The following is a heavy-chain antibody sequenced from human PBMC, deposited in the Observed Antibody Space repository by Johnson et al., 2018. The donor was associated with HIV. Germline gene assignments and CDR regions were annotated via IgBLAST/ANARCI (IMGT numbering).Heavy chain of an antibody. Sequence: EVQLVESGGGLVQPGGSLRLSCAVSGLSVSINYITWVRQAPGKGLEWVSVIHSGGSTYYADSVEGRFTISRDNSKNTLYLQMNSLKTEDTAVYYCTTDDVVPPAFDIWGQGTMVTVSS. V-gene: IGHV3-53*01. J-gene: IGHJ3*02. D-gene: IGHD2-15*01. CDR3: TTDDVVPPAFDI. CDR1: GLSVSINY. CDR2: IHSGGST.